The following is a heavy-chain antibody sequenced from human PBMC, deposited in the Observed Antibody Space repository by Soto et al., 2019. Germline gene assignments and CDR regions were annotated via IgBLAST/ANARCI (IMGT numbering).Heavy chain of an antibody. CDR3: ARERTSKGGLDV. CDR1: GFMFSHDW. J-gene: IGHJ6*02. Sequence: PGGSLRLSCAASGFMFSHDWMNWVRQGPGKGLEWIARIISGGSRVTYADSVEGRFTITRDNAKNMLFLEMHSLTVEDTAVYYCARERTSKGGLDVRVQGTTVTVSS. CDR2: IISGGSRV. V-gene: IGHV3-74*01.